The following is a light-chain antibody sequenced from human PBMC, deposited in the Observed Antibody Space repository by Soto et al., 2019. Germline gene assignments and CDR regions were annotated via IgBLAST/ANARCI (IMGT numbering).Light chain of an antibody. V-gene: IGKV3-11*01. Sequence: PGERATLSCRASQSVSSYLAWYQQKPGQAPRLLIYDASNRATGIPARFSGSGSGTDFTLTISSLEPEDFAVYYCQQRSNWPPITFGGGTKVEIK. CDR1: QSVSSY. CDR3: QQRSNWPPIT. J-gene: IGKJ4*01. CDR2: DAS.